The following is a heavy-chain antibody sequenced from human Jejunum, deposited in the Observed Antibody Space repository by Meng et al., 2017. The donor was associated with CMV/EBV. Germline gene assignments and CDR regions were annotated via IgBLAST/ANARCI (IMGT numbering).Heavy chain of an antibody. CDR1: GFTGSRDY. Sequence: ATYGFTGSRDYMTWVRQAPGKGLEWVSIIYVGESTYYADSVKGRFSVSRDKSKNTLYLQMNSLRPEDTAVYYCAREGGGVDAFDVWGQGTVVTVSS. D-gene: IGHD3-16*01. CDR2: IYVGEST. V-gene: IGHV3-66*02. J-gene: IGHJ3*01. CDR3: AREGGGVDAFDV.